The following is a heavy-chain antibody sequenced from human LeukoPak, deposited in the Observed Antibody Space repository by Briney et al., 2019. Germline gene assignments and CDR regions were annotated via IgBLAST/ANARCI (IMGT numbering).Heavy chain of an antibody. D-gene: IGHD2-21*02. V-gene: IGHV5-51*01. CDR3: ARLGYCGGDCYLIRYYYYYMDV. CDR2: FYHGDSYT. Sequence: GESLKISSKGSGYSLTSYWIGWVRQMPGKILAWLGIFYHGDSYTIYSPSFQGQVTISADKSISTASPQWSSLKASDTAMYYCARLGYCGGDCYLIRYYYYYMDVWGKGTTVNVSS. J-gene: IGHJ6*03. CDR1: GYSLTSYW.